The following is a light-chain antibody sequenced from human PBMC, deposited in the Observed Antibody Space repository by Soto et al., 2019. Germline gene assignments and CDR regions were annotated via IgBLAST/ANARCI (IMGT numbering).Light chain of an antibody. J-gene: IGKJ2*01. CDR1: QSIGNN. V-gene: IGKV3-15*01. Sequence: EIVMTQSSATLSVSPGERATLSCRASQSIGNNLAWYQHKPGQPPRLLIYVASTRATGIPARFSGSGSGTDFTLTISSLQSEDFAVYYCQQYNNWPPMYTFGQGTKLEIK. CDR3: QQYNNWPPMYT. CDR2: VAS.